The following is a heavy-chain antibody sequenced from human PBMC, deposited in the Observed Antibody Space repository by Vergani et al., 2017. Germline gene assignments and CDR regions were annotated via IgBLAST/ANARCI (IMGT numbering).Heavy chain of an antibody. Sequence: QFQLVQSGAEVKKPGSSVKVSCKASGGTFSSYAISWVRQAPGQGLEWMGRSIPIFGTANYAQKFQGRVTITADESTSTAYMELSSLRSEDTAVYYCAXDRYNWNDVGWFDPWGQGTLVTVSS. CDR3: AXDRYNWNDVGWFDP. V-gene: IGHV1-69*13. CDR1: GGTFSSYA. J-gene: IGHJ5*02. D-gene: IGHD1-20*01. CDR2: SIPIFGTA.